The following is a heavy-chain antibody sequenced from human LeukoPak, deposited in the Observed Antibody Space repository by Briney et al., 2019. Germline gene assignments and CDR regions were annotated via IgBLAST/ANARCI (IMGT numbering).Heavy chain of an antibody. Sequence: SETLSLTCTVSGGSISSYYWSWIRQPPGKGLEWIGYIYYSGSTNYNPSLKSRVTISVDTSKNQFSLKLSSVTAAATAVYYCWGLPGSWDYYYYMDVWGKGTTVTVSS. CDR1: GGSISSYY. CDR2: IYYSGST. J-gene: IGHJ6*03. D-gene: IGHD6-13*01. CDR3: WGLPGSWDYYYYMDV. V-gene: IGHV4-59*08.